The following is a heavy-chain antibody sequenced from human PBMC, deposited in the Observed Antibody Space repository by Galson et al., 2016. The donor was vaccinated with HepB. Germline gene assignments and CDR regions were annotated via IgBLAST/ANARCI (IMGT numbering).Heavy chain of an antibody. CDR1: GFTFSSYA. V-gene: IGHV3-23*01. J-gene: IGHJ4*02. CDR2: ISDRGGRT. CDR3: AKRRGAAMIAAKVGDDF. Sequence: SLRLSCAAPGFTFSSYAMSWVRQAPGKGLEWVSGISDRGGRTHYADSVKGRFTISRDNSKSTLYLQINGLRVDDAAVYYCAKRRGAAMIAAKVGDDFWGQGTLVIVSS. D-gene: IGHD1-26*01.